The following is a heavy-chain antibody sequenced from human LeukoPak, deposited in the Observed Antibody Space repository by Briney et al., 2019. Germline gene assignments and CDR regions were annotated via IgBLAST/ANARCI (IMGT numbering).Heavy chain of an antibody. J-gene: IGHJ4*02. CDR2: VANSGVDT. Sequence: GGSLRLSCAASGFTFTTYAMSWVRQAPGKGLEWVSTVANSGVDTYYAGSVRGRFTISRDNSRNTVYLQINSLRAEDMAVYYCAKSHSVAQRGYFDYWGQGTLVTVSS. V-gene: IGHV3-23*01. CDR3: AKSHSVAQRGYFDY. CDR1: GFTFTTYA. D-gene: IGHD4-23*01.